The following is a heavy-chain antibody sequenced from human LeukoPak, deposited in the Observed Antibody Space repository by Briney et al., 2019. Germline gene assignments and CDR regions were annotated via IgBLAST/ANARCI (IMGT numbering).Heavy chain of an antibody. V-gene: IGHV3-23*01. D-gene: IGHD2-21*01. CDR1: GFTFSSYA. CDR2: ISGSGGST. J-gene: IGHJ4*02. CDR3: ARDLGSPVVGY. Sequence: GGSLRLSCAASGFTFSSYAMSWVRQAPGKGLEWVSAISGSGGSTYYADSVKGRFTISRDNAKNSLYLQMNSLRAEDTAVYYCARDLGSPVVGYWGQGTLVTVSS.